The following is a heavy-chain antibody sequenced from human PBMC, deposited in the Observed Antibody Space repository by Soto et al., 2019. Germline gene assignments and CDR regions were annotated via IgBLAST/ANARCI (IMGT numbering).Heavy chain of an antibody. CDR1: GYTLTSYA. CDR3: ARAVITIFGVVNWALDY. V-gene: IGHV1-3*01. D-gene: IGHD3-3*01. J-gene: IGHJ4*02. CDR2: INAGNGNT. Sequence: ASVKVSCKASGYTLTSYAMHWVRQAPGQRLEWMGWINAGNGNTKYSQKFQGRVTITRDTSASTAYMELSSLRSEDTAVYYCARAVITIFGVVNWALDYWGQGTLVSFSA.